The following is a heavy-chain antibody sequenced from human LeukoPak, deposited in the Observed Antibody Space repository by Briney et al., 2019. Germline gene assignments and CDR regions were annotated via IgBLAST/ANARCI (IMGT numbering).Heavy chain of an antibody. D-gene: IGHD5-12*01. V-gene: IGHV3-23*01. J-gene: IGHJ4*03. Sequence: PGGSLRLSCAPSGFPFSNYVISWVPQAPGKGLEWVSLMTGSGDNKYYADSVKGRFTISRDNSKNTLYLQMDSLTAEDTAIYYCAIYSGTARSHDYWGQGTTVTVCS. CDR1: GFPFSNYV. CDR2: MTGSGDNK. CDR3: AIYSGTARSHDY.